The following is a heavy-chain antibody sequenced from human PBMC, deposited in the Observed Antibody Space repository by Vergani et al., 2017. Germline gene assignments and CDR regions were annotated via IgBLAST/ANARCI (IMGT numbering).Heavy chain of an antibody. V-gene: IGHV3-23*01. Sequence: EVQLLESGGGLVQPGGSLRLSCAASGFTFSSYAMSWVRQAPGKGLEWVSAISGSGGSTYYADSVKGRFTISRDKSKNTLYLHMNSLRAEDTAVYFCGKDISSWYYFDYWGQGTLVTVSS. CDR1: GFTFSSYA. J-gene: IGHJ4*02. CDR3: GKDISSWYYFDY. D-gene: IGHD6-13*01. CDR2: ISGSGGST.